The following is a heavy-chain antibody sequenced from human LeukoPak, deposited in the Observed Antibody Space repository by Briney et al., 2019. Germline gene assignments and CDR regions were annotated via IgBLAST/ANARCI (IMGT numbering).Heavy chain of an antibody. Sequence: SETLSLTCTVSGGSISSSSYYWGWIRQPPGKGLEWIGSIYYSGSTYYNPSLKSRVTISVDTSKNQFSLKLSSVTAADTAVYYCARVTVAAGGFPDYWGQGTLVTVSS. D-gene: IGHD6-13*01. CDR1: GGSISSSSYY. CDR3: ARVTVAAGGFPDY. V-gene: IGHV4-39*07. J-gene: IGHJ4*02. CDR2: IYYSGST.